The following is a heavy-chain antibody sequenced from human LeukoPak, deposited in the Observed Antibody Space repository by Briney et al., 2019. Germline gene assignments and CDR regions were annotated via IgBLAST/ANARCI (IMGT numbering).Heavy chain of an antibody. J-gene: IGHJ3*01. V-gene: IGHV3-7*03. CDR2: ISRDGSKN. D-gene: IGHD2-21*02. CDR3: ARDSSPYCGDDCYFDAFDL. Sequence: GGSLRLSCAASEFTFGSYWMTWVRQAPGKGLEWVANISRDGSKNHFVDSVKGRFTISRDNAKNFLYLQMNSLTAEDTAVYFCARDSSPYCGDDCYFDAFDLWGQGTMVTVSS. CDR1: EFTFGSYW.